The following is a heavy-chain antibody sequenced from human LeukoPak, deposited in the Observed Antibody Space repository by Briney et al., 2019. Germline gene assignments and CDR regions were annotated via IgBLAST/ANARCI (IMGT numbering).Heavy chain of an antibody. CDR3: VWRGSGGNY. CDR1: GYSISSGYY. Sequence: SETLSLTCTVSGYSISSGYYWGWIRQPPGKGLEWIGNIYQSGSTYYNPSLKSRVTISVDTSKNQFSLNLTSVTAADTAVYYCVWRGSGGNYWGQGTLVTVSS. D-gene: IGHD2-15*01. V-gene: IGHV4-38-2*02. J-gene: IGHJ4*02. CDR2: IYQSGST.